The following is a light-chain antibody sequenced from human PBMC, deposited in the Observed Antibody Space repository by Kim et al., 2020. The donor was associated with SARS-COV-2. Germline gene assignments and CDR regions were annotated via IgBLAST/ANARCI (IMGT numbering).Light chain of an antibody. J-gene: IGLJ1*01. CDR2: AVS. V-gene: IGLV2-14*03. CDR1: SSDVGSYNY. Sequence: QSLTISCTETSSDVGSYNYVSWYQQPPGKAPKLMIYAVSNRPSGVSNRFSGSKSGNTASLTISGLQAEDEADYYCSSYTRSSTNYVFGTGTKVTVL. CDR3: SSYTRSSTNYV.